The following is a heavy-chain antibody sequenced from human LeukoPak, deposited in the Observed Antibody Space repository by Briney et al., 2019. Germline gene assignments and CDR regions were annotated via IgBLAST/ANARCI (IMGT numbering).Heavy chain of an antibody. V-gene: IGHV1-46*01. CDR1: GYTFTTYY. CDR2: INPRGGST. J-gene: IGHJ5*02. Sequence: SVKVSCKASGYTFTTYYMHWVRQAPGQGLEWLGIINPRGGSTSYAQKFQGRVTMTRDTSTSTVYMELSSLRSEDTAVYYCARSPLDCSSTSCSLNWFDPWGQGTLVTVSS. D-gene: IGHD2-2*01. CDR3: ARSPLDCSSTSCSLNWFDP.